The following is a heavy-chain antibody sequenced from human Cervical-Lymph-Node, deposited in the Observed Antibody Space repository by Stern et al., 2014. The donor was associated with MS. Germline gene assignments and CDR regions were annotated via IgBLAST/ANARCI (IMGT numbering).Heavy chain of an antibody. J-gene: IGHJ4*02. CDR2: IKQDGSEI. D-gene: IGHD6-13*01. CDR1: GFNFRSYW. Sequence: EVQLVESGGDLVQPGGSLRLSCAASGFNFRSYWMGWVRQAPGKGLEWVANIKQDGSEIYYVDSVKDRFSISRDNAENSLYLQMNSLRAEDTAVYYCARELWAATGSEVTDSGFDHWGQGTLVTVSS. CDR3: ARELWAATGSEVTDSGFDH. V-gene: IGHV3-7*01.